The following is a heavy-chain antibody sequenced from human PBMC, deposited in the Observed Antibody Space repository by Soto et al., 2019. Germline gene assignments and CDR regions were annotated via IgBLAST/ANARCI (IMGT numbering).Heavy chain of an antibody. Sequence: QVQLVESGGGVVQPGRSLRLSCAASGFTFSSYGIHWVRQAPGKGLEWVTVISYDGIHKFYADSVKGRFTISRDDSQNMVFLQMNVLSPEDTAVYYCADDWAEGWGQGLISNWFAPWGQGSLVTVSS. V-gene: IGHV3-30*18. CDR3: ADDWAEGWGQGLISNWFAP. CDR1: GFTFSSYG. CDR2: ISYDGIHK. D-gene: IGHD3-16*01. J-gene: IGHJ5*02.